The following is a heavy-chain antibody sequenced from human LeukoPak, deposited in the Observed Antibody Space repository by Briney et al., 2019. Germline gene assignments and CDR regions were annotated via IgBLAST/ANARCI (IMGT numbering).Heavy chain of an antibody. CDR2: INSDGSST. Sequence: GGSLRLSCAASGFTFSSYWMHWVRQAPGKGLVWVSRINSDGSSTSYADSVKGRFTISRDNAKNSLYLQMNSLRAEDTAVYYCARGTGATDDAFDIWGQGTMVTVSS. V-gene: IGHV3-74*01. D-gene: IGHD1-26*01. CDR1: GFTFSSYW. J-gene: IGHJ3*02. CDR3: ARGTGATDDAFDI.